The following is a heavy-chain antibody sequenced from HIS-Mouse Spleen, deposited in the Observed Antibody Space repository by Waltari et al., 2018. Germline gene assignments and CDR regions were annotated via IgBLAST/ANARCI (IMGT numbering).Heavy chain of an antibody. CDR2: IYYSGST. J-gene: IGHJ4*02. CDR3: ARDRELYFDY. CDR1: GGLISSSSYY. V-gene: IGHV4-39*07. Sequence: QLQLQESGPGLVKPSETLSLPCTVSGGLISSSSYYWGWIRQPPGKGLEWIGSIYYSGSTYYNPSLKSRVTISVDTSKNQFSLKLSSVTAADTAVYYCARDRELYFDYWGQGTLVTVSS. D-gene: IGHD1-26*01.